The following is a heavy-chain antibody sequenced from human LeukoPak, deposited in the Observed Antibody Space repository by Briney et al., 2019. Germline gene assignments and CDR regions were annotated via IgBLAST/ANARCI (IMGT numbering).Heavy chain of an antibody. CDR2: ISSSGSTI. V-gene: IGHV3-11*04. CDR3: AKEYRIVVVPAAMEY. Sequence: KSGGSLRLSCAASGFTFSDYYMSWIRQAPGKGLEWVSYISSSGSTIYYADSVKGRFTISRDNSKNTLYLQMNSLRAEDTAVYYCAKEYRIVVVPAAMEYWGQGTLVTVSS. J-gene: IGHJ4*02. CDR1: GFTFSDYY. D-gene: IGHD2-2*01.